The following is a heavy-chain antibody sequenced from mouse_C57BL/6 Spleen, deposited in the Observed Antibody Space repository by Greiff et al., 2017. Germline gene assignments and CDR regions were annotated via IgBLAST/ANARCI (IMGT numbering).Heavy chain of an antibody. D-gene: IGHD2-2*01. V-gene: IGHV14-4*01. CDR3: TRGPTMVSRGY. CDR2: IDPENGDT. J-gene: IGHJ4*01. Sequence: VQLQQSGAELVRPGASVKLSCTASGFNIKDDYMHWVKQRPEQGLEWIGWIDPENGDTEYASKFQGKATITADTSSNTAYLQRSSLTSEDTAVYYCTRGPTMVSRGYWGQGTSVTSSS. CDR1: GFNIKDDY.